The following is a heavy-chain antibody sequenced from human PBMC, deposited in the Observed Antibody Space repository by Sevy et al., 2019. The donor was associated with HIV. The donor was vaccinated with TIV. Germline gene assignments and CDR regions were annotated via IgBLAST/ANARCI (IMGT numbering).Heavy chain of an antibody. D-gene: IGHD1-26*01. V-gene: IGHV3-21*01. J-gene: IGHJ4*02. CDR3: ATTGIVGATRRNYFDY. CDR2: ISSSSDYI. Sequence: GGSLRLSCAASGFTFSSHSMNWVRQAPGKGLEWVSSISSSSDYIYYADSVKGRFTISRDNAKNSLYLQMNSLRAEDTAVYFCATTGIVGATRRNYFDYWGQGTLVTVSS. CDR1: GFTFSSHS.